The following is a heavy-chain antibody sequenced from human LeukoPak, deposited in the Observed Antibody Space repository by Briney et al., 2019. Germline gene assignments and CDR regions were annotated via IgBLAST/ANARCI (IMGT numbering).Heavy chain of an antibody. D-gene: IGHD1-14*01. Sequence: GGSLRLSCAASGFTFSSHSMYWVRQAPGKGLEWVAFISYEGSKIQYADSVKGRFTISRDNSNNILYLQMDSLRSEDTALYFCAKGPDGFDYWGQGTLVTVAS. J-gene: IGHJ4*02. CDR2: ISYEGSKI. V-gene: IGHV3-30*16. CDR1: GFTFSSHS. CDR3: AKGPDGFDY.